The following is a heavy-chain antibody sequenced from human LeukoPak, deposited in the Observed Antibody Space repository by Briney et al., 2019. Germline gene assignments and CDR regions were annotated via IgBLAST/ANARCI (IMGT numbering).Heavy chain of an antibody. Sequence: SETLSLTCTVSGGSISTSGALWGWIRQAPGKVLGWIGTIYHSGSTYHNPYLRSHVTISVDTSKNQYSQKLSPVTAADTVVYYCARRTATGRFDPWGEGTLVTV. CDR1: GGSISTSGAL. CDR2: IYHSGST. V-gene: IGHV4-39*01. J-gene: IGHJ5*02. CDR3: ARRTATGRFDP. D-gene: IGHD1-1*01.